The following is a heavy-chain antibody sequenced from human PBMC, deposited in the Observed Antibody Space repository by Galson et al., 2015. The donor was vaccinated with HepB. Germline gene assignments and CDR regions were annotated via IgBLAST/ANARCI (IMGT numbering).Heavy chain of an antibody. Sequence: SLRLSCAASGFTFSSYSMNWVRQAPGKGLEWVSYISSSSSTIYYADSVKGRFTISRDNAKNSLYLQMNSLRAEDTAVYYCARGQWELSYGMDVWGQGTTVTVSS. CDR2: ISSSSSTI. J-gene: IGHJ6*02. CDR3: ARGQWELSYGMDV. D-gene: IGHD1-26*01. V-gene: IGHV3-48*04. CDR1: GFTFSSYS.